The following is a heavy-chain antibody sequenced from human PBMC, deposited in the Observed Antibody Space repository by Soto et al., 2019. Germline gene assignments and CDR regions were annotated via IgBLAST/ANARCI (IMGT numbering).Heavy chain of an antibody. J-gene: IGHJ5*02. D-gene: IGHD2-21*02. CDR1: GGSISSYY. CDR2: IYYSGST. V-gene: IGHV4-59*01. CDR3: ARGRHRYGGNSYRWFDP. Sequence: QVQLQESGPGLVKPSETLSLTCTVSGGSISSYYWSWIRHPPGKGLEWIGYIYYSGSTNYNPSLNSRVTTSVDTSKKQFALKLSSVTAADTAVYYCARGRHRYGGNSYRWFDPWGQGTLVTVSS.